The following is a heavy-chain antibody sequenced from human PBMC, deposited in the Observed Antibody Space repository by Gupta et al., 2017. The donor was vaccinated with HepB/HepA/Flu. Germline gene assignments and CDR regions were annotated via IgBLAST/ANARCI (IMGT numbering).Heavy chain of an antibody. V-gene: IGHV4-59*08. CDR2: IYYSGST. J-gene: IGHJ3*02. CDR1: GGSISSYY. CDR3: ASAIRYYDILTGYQRGAFDI. Sequence: QVQLQASGPGLVKPSETLSLTCTVSGGSISSYYWSWIRQPPGKGLEWIGYIYYSGSTNYNPSLKSRVTISVDTSKNQSSLKLSSVTAADTAVYYCASAIRYYDILTGYQRGAFDIWGQGTMVTVSS. D-gene: IGHD3-9*01.